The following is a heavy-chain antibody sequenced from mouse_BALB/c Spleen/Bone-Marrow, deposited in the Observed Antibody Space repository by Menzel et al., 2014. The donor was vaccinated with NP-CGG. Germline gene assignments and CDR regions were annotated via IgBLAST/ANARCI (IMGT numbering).Heavy chain of an antibody. Sequence: EVQRVESGPELVKPGASMKMSCKASGYSFTGYTMNWVKQSHGKNLEWIGLINPYNGGTSYNQKFKGKATLTVDKSSSTAYMELLSLTSEDSAVYYCARHGYGNYVALDCWGQGTSVTVSS. CDR2: INPYNGGT. CDR1: GYSFTGYT. D-gene: IGHD2-10*02. V-gene: IGHV1-18*01. J-gene: IGHJ4*01. CDR3: ARHGYGNYVALDC.